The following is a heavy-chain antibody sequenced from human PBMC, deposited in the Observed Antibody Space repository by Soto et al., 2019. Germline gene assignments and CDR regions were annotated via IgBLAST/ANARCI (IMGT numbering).Heavy chain of an antibody. J-gene: IGHJ4*02. CDR2: IYYSGST. V-gene: IGHV4-39*01. Sequence: SETLSLTCTVSGGSISSSSYYWGWIRQPPGKGLEWIGSIYYSGSTYYNPSLKSRVTISVDTSKNQFSLKLSSVTAADTAVYYCASSSWVTIFGVVRRFDYWGQGTLVTVSS. D-gene: IGHD3-3*01. CDR3: ASSSWVTIFGVVRRFDY. CDR1: GGSISSSSYY.